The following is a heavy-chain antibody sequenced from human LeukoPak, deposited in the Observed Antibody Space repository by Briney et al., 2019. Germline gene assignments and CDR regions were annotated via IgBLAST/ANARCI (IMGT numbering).Heavy chain of an antibody. CDR1: GFTVSSNY. J-gene: IGHJ4*02. Sequence: GGSLRLSCAASGFTVSSNYMSWVRQAPGKGLEWVSSISSSSSYIYYADSVKGRFTISRDNAKNSLYLQMNSLRAEDTAVYYCARDRSPVGFGDSIDYWGQGTLVTVSS. CDR3: ARDRSPVGFGDSIDY. V-gene: IGHV3-21*01. D-gene: IGHD4-17*01. CDR2: ISSSSSYI.